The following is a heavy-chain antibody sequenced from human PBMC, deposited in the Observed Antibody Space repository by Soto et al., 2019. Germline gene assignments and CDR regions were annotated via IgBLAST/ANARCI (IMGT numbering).Heavy chain of an antibody. CDR2: IYYSGST. D-gene: IGHD2-15*01. Sequence: QLQLQESGPGLVKPSETLSLTCTVSGGSISSSSYYWGWIRQPPGKGLEWIGSIYYSGSTYYNPSLSSRVTISVDTSKNQFSMKLSSVTAADTAVYYCARREYCSGGSCSLDYWGQGTLVAVSS. J-gene: IGHJ4*02. CDR1: GGSISSSSYY. CDR3: ARREYCSGGSCSLDY. V-gene: IGHV4-39*01.